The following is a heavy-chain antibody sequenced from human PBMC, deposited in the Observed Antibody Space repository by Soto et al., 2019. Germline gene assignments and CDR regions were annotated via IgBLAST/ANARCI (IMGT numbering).Heavy chain of an antibody. J-gene: IGHJ6*02. CDR2: IIPILGIA. D-gene: IGHD3-10*01. Sequence: GASVKVSCKASGGTFSSYTISWVRQAPGQGLEWMGRIIPILGIANYAQKFQGRVTITADKSTSTAYMELSSLRSEDTAVYYCAREYYYGSGSYPAYYYYGMDVWGQGTTVTVS. CDR3: AREYYYGSGSYPAYYYYGMDV. CDR1: GGTFSSYT. V-gene: IGHV1-69*04.